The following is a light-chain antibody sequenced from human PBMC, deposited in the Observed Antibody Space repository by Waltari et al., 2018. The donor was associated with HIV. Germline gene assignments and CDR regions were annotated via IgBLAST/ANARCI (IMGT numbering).Light chain of an antibody. J-gene: IGLJ2*01. V-gene: IGLV3-1*01. Sequence: SYDLTQTPSVSVSPGQTATISCTGPKLGDTYTSWYQQKTGQAPLLIIYQDNKRPPGISERFSGSSSGTTATLVIYGVQTRDEANYVCQAWASDTAVFGGGTTLTVL. CDR3: QAWASDTAV. CDR2: QDN. CDR1: KLGDTY.